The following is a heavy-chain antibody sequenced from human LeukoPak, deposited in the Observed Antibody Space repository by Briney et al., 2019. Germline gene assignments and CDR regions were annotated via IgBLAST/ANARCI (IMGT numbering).Heavy chain of an antibody. CDR2: IHYSGST. V-gene: IGHV4-30-4*01. CDR3: ARGLRELAAAGTYYFDY. CDR1: GGSMSRGDFY. J-gene: IGHJ4*02. Sequence: SQTLSLTCSVSGGSMSRGDFYWSWIRQPPGKGLEWIGYIHYSGSTYHNPSLMSRVTISKDTSKNQFSLRLSSVTAADTAVYYCARGLRELAAAGTYYFDYWGQGTLVTVSS. D-gene: IGHD6-13*01.